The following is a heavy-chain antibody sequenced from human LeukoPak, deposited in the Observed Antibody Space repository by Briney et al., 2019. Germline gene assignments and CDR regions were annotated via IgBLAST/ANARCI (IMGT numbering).Heavy chain of an antibody. D-gene: IGHD1-26*01. CDR1: GYTLTNYD. J-gene: IGHJ5*02. Sequence: ASVKVSCKASGYTLTNYDINWVRQSTGQGLEWMGWMNPNSGNTGYAQKFQGRVTMTRNTSISTAYMELSSLRSEDTAVYYCARGRSRGKSWWFDPWGQGTLVTVSS. CDR2: MNPNSGNT. CDR3: ARGRSRGKSWWFDP. V-gene: IGHV1-8*01.